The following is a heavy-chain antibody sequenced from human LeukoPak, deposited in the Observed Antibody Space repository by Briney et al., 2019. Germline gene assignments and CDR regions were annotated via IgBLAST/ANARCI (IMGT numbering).Heavy chain of an antibody. V-gene: IGHV1-3*01. Sequence: ASVKVSCKASGYTFTSYAMHWARQAPGQRLEWMGWINAGNGNTKYSQKFQGRVTITRDTSASTAYMELSSLRSEDTAVYYCARAGWWQLAYFDYWGQGTLVTVSS. CDR1: GYTFTSYA. CDR2: INAGNGNT. D-gene: IGHD2-15*01. J-gene: IGHJ4*02. CDR3: ARAGWWQLAYFDY.